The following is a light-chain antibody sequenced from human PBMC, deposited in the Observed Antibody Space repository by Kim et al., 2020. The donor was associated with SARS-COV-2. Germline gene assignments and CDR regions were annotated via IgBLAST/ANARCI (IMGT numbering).Light chain of an antibody. Sequence: QSVLTQPPSVSAATGQKVTISCSGSSSNIGNNYVSWYQQQPGTAPKLLIYDNNKRPSGIPDRFSGSKSGTSATLGITGLQTGDEADYYCGTWDSSLSAYVFGTGTKVTVL. CDR2: DNN. CDR3: GTWDSSLSAYV. J-gene: IGLJ1*01. CDR1: SSNIGNNY. V-gene: IGLV1-51*01.